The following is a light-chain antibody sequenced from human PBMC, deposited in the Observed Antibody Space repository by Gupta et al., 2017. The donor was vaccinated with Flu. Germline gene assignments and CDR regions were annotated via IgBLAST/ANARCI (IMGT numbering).Light chain of an antibody. CDR1: QSVSIHS. Sequence: EIVLTQSPGTLSLSPGERATLSCRASQSVSIHSLAWYQHKPGQAPRLIIYGTSNRPTGIPDWFSGSGEHKDFTHTSSRREDEACAVYYGNQHCTTFQFGHGTKVDIK. J-gene: IGKJ3*01. CDR2: GTS. V-gene: IGKV3-20*01. CDR3: NQHCTTFQ.